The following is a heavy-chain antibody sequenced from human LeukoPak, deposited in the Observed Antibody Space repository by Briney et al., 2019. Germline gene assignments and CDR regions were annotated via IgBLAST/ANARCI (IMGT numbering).Heavy chain of an antibody. CDR3: ARSPPGSGPLELGFDT. V-gene: IGHV4-59*01. CDR2: IYYSGST. D-gene: IGHD3-10*01. J-gene: IGHJ5*02. Sequence: SETLSLTCTVSGGSISRYYWSWIRQPPGKGLEWIGYIYYSGSTNYNPSLKSRVTISVDTSKNQFSLKLSSVTAADTAVYYCARSPPGSGPLELGFDTWGQGTLVTVSS. CDR1: GGSISRYY.